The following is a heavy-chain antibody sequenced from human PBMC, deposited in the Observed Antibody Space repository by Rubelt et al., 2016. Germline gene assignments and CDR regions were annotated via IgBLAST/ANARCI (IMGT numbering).Heavy chain of an antibody. Sequence: EVQLVQSGAEVKQPGESLKISCKGSGYSFTSYWIGWVRQMPGKGLEWMGSIYPGDSDTRYRPSFQVQVTISADKSISTAYLQWSSRKASETAMYYCARHGQVQSGDAFDIWGQGTMVTVSS. D-gene: IGHD1-26*01. V-gene: IGHV5-51*01. CDR1: GYSFTSYW. CDR3: ARHGQVQSGDAFDI. CDR2: IYPGDSDT. J-gene: IGHJ3*02.